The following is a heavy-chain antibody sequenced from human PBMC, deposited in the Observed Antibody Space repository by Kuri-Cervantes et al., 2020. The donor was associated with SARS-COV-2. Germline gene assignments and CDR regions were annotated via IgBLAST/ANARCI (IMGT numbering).Heavy chain of an antibody. Sequence: LSLTCAASGFTFSSYAMHWVRQAPGKGLEWVAVISYDGSNKYYVDSVKGRFTISRDNSKNTLYLQMNSLRAEDTAVYYCARSIVVVPAPFDYWGQGTLVTVSS. J-gene: IGHJ4*02. D-gene: IGHD2-2*01. CDR3: ARSIVVVPAPFDY. V-gene: IGHV3-30-3*01. CDR1: GFTFSSYA. CDR2: ISYDGSNK.